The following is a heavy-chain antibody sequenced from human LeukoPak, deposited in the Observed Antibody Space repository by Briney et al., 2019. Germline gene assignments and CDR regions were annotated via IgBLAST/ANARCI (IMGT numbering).Heavy chain of an antibody. Sequence: SETLSLTCAVYGGSFSGYYWNWIRQPPGKGLEWIGEINHSGNTNYNPSLKSRVTISVDTSKNQFSLKLSSVTAADTAVYHCARGGRLYLPYWGQGTLVTVSS. D-gene: IGHD3-10*01. CDR2: INHSGNT. CDR1: GGSFSGYY. V-gene: IGHV4-34*01. CDR3: ARGGRLYLPY. J-gene: IGHJ4*02.